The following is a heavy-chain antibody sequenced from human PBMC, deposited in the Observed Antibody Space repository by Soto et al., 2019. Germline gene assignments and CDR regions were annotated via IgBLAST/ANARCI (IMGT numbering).Heavy chain of an antibody. CDR2: IVVGSGNT. V-gene: IGHV1-58*02. Sequence: SVKVSCKASGFTFTSSAMQWVRQARGQRLEWIGWIVVGSGNTNYAQKFQERVTITRDMSTSTAYMELSSLRSEDTAVYYCAAPSRDCSSTSCYERRYYYMDVWGKGTTVTVSS. CDR1: GFTFTSSA. J-gene: IGHJ6*03. CDR3: AAPSRDCSSTSCYERRYYYMDV. D-gene: IGHD2-2*01.